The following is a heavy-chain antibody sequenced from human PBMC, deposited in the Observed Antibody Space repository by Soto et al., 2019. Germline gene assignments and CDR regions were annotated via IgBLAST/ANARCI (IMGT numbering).Heavy chain of an antibody. J-gene: IGHJ6*02. Sequence: LRLSCAASGFTFSSYGMHWVRQAPGKGLEWVAVIWYDGSNKYYADSVKGRFTISRDNSKNTLYLQMNSLRAEDTAVYYCARDYDIVVVPAAHPHYYYGMDVWGQGTTVTVSS. CDR3: ARDYDIVVVPAAHPHYYYGMDV. CDR1: GFTFSSYG. D-gene: IGHD2-2*01. V-gene: IGHV3-33*01. CDR2: IWYDGSNK.